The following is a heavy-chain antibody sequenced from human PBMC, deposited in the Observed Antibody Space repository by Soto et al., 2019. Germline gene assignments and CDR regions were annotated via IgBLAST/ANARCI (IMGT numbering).Heavy chain of an antibody. CDR2: IYPGDSDT. CDR1: GYSFTTYW. D-gene: IGHD3-10*01. CDR3: ATAGVPGGYYHYGMDV. J-gene: IGHJ6*02. Sequence: GESLKISCKGSGYSFTTYWIGWVRQMPGKGLEWMGVIYPGDSDTRYSPSFQGQVTIAAAKSTSTAYLQWSSLKASDTAMYYCATAGVPGGYYHYGMDVWGQGTTVTVSS. V-gene: IGHV5-51*01.